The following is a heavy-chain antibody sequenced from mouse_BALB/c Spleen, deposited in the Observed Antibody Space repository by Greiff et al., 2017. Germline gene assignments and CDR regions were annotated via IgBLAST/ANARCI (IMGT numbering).Heavy chain of an antibody. CDR2: ISYSGST. Sequence: EVKLMESGPSLVKPSQTLSLTCSVTGDSITSGYWNWIRKFPGNKLEYMGYISYSGSTYYNPSLKSRISITRDTSKNQYYLQLNSVTTEDTATYYCARAGDGYYVNAMDYWGQGTSVTVSS. D-gene: IGHD2-3*01. CDR1: GDSITSGY. V-gene: IGHV3-8*02. J-gene: IGHJ4*01. CDR3: ARAGDGYYVNAMDY.